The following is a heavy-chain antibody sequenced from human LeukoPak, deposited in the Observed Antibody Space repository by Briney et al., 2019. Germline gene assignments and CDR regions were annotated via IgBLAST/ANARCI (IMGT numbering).Heavy chain of an antibody. Sequence: SETLSLTCAVYGGSFSGYYWSWIRQPPGKGLEWIGEINHSGSTNYNPSLKSRVTISVDTSKNQFSLKLSSVTAADTAVYYCARGYNYPLRYWGQGTLVTVSS. D-gene: IGHD5-24*01. CDR3: ARGYNYPLRY. J-gene: IGHJ4*02. V-gene: IGHV4-34*01. CDR1: GGSFSGYY. CDR2: INHSGST.